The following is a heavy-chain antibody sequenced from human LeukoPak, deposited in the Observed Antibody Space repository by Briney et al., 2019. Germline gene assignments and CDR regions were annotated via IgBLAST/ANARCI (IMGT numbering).Heavy chain of an antibody. Sequence: ASVNVSCKASGYTFTSYGISWVRQAPGQGLEWMGWISAYNGNTNYAQKLQGRVTMTTDTSTSTAYMELRSLRSDDTAVYYCARYCSSTSCHGYYFDYWGQGTLVTVSS. D-gene: IGHD2-2*01. J-gene: IGHJ4*02. CDR3: ARYCSSTSCHGYYFDY. CDR1: GYTFTSYG. CDR2: ISAYNGNT. V-gene: IGHV1-18*01.